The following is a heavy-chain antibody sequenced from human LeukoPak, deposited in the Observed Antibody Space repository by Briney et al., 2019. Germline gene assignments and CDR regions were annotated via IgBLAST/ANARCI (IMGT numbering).Heavy chain of an antibody. CDR1: GFTFSSYA. Sequence: PGGSLRLSCAASGFTFSSYAMHWVRQAPGKGLEWVAVISYDGSNKYYADSVKGRFTISRDNSKNTLYLQMNSLRAEDTAVYYCARGVSGSYSFTPWGQGTLVTVSS. D-gene: IGHD1-26*01. V-gene: IGHV3-30-3*01. J-gene: IGHJ5*02. CDR2: ISYDGSNK. CDR3: ARGVSGSYSFTP.